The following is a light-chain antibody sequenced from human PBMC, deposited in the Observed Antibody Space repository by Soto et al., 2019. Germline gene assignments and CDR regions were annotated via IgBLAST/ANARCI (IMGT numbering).Light chain of an antibody. J-gene: IGLJ1*01. V-gene: IGLV2-8*01. CDR1: SSDVGGYNY. CDR2: EVS. Sequence: QSVLTQPPSASGSPGQSVTISCTGTSSDVGGYNYVSWYQQHPGKAPKLMIYEVSKRPSGVPDRFSGSKSGNTASLTVSGLQAEDEADYYCSSYAGSKSVFGTGTKVT. CDR3: SSYAGSKSV.